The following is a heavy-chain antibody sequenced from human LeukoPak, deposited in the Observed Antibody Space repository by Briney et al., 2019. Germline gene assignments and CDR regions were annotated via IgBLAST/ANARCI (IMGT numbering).Heavy chain of an antibody. J-gene: IGHJ4*02. D-gene: IGHD3-22*01. CDR2: ISSSSSTI. CDR3: ARGGVTMIVPIL. Sequence: PGGSLRLSCAASGFTFSDYYMSWIRQAPGKGLEWVSYISSSSSTIYYADSVKGRFTVSRDNAKNTLYLQMNSLRAEDTAVYYCARGGVTMIVPILWGQGTLVTVSS. V-gene: IGHV3-11*01. CDR1: GFTFSDYY.